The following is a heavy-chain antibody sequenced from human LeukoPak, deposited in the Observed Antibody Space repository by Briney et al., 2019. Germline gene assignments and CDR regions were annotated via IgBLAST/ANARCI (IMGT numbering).Heavy chain of an antibody. V-gene: IGHV3-74*01. D-gene: IGHD3-9*01. CDR2: INSDGSST. Sequence: PGGSLRLSCAASGFTFSSYWMHWVRQAPGKGLVWVSRINSDGSSTNYADSVKGRFTISRDNAKNTLYLQMNSLRAEDTAVYYCARARAVLRYFDSHLDYWGQGTLVTVSS. CDR3: ARARAVLRYFDSHLDY. J-gene: IGHJ4*02. CDR1: GFTFSSYW.